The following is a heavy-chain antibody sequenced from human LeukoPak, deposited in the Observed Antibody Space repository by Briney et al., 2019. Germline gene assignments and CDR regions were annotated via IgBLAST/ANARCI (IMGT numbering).Heavy chain of an antibody. CDR3: ARGHYEFGSGHKYYFDY. CDR1: GGSFSGYY. CDR2: INHSGST. J-gene: IGHJ4*02. D-gene: IGHD3-3*01. Sequence: PSETLSLTCAVYGGSFSGYYWSWIRQPPGKGLEWIGEINHSGSTNYNTSLKSRVSISVDTSKNQFSLKVSSVTAADTAVYYCARGHYEFGSGHKYYFDYWGEGTLVTVSS. V-gene: IGHV4-34*01.